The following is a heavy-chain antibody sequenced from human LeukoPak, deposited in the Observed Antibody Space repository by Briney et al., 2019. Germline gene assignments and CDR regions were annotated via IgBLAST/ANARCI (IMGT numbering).Heavy chain of an antibody. V-gene: IGHV3-53*01. CDR3: AGRSGYTYGYYFDY. J-gene: IGHJ4*02. CDR2: IYSGGST. Sequence: PGGSLRLSCAASGFSVSSTYMSWVRQAPGQGLEWVSVIYSGGSTYYADSVKGRFTISRDNSKNTLYLQMNSLSGEDTAVYYCAGRSGYTYGYYFDYWGQGTLVTVSS. CDR1: GFSVSSTY. D-gene: IGHD5-18*01.